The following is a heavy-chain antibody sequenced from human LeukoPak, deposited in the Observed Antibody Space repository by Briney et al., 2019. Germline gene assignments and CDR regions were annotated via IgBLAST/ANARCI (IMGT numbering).Heavy chain of an antibody. Sequence: SETLSLTCAVYGGSFSGYYWSWIRQPPGKGLEWIGEINHSGSTNYNPSLKSRVTISVDTSKNQFSLKLSSVTAADTAVYYCARQGRGIAVAAYYLDYWGQGTLVTVSS. CDR2: INHSGST. J-gene: IGHJ4*02. CDR1: GGSFSGYY. V-gene: IGHV4-34*01. CDR3: ARQGRGIAVAAYYLDY. D-gene: IGHD6-19*01.